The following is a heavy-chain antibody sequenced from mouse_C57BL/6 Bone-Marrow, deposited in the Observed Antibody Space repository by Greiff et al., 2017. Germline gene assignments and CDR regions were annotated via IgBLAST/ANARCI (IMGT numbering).Heavy chain of an antibody. Sequence: EVQVVESGGDLVKPGGSLKLSCAASGFTFSSYGMSWVRQTPDKRLEWVATISSGGSYTYYPDSVKGRFTISRDNAKNTLYLQMSSLKSEDTAMYYCARTTVVADWYFDVWGTGTTVTVSS. V-gene: IGHV5-6*01. CDR1: GFTFSSYG. CDR3: ARTTVVADWYFDV. D-gene: IGHD1-1*01. J-gene: IGHJ1*03. CDR2: ISSGGSYT.